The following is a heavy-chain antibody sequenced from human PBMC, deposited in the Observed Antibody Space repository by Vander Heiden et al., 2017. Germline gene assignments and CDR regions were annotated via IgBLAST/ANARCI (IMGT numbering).Heavy chain of an antibody. CDR3: ARDAHLDYGDYEKRFLGYFDL. D-gene: IGHD4-17*01. J-gene: IGHJ2*01. CDR2: ISYDGSNK. Sequence: QVQLVESGGGVVQPGRSLRLSCAASGFTFSSYAMHSVPQAPGKGLEWVAVISYDGSNKYYADSVKGRFTISRDNSKNTLYLQMNSLRAEDTAVYYCARDAHLDYGDYEKRFLGYFDLWGRGTLVTVSS. CDR1: GFTFSSYA. V-gene: IGHV3-30-3*01.